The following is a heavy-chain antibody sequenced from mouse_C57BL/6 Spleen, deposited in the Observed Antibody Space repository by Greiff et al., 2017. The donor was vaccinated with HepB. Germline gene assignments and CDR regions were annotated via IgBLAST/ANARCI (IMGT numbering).Heavy chain of an antibody. Sequence: VQLQQPGAELVKPGASVKLSCKASGYTFTSYWMQWVKQRPGQGLEWIGEIDPSDSYTNYNQKFKGKATLTVDTSSSTAYMQLSSLTSADSAVYYCARGGYYGSTYAMDYWGQGTSVTVSS. CDR2: IDPSDSYT. CDR1: GYTFTSYW. V-gene: IGHV1-50*01. D-gene: IGHD1-1*01. CDR3: ARGGYYGSTYAMDY. J-gene: IGHJ4*01.